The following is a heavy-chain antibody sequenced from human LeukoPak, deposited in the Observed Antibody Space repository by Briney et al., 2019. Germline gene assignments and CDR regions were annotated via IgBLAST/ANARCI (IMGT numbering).Heavy chain of an antibody. V-gene: IGHV3-11*04. CDR1: GFTFSDYY. CDR3: ARADCSSTSCYELDY. CDR2: ISSSDTTI. Sequence: PRGSLRLSCAGSGFTFSDYYMSWIRQAPGKGLEWVSYISSSDTTIYYADSVKGRFTISRDNAQNSLYLQMNTLRADDTAVYYCARADCSSTSCYELDYWGQGTLVTVSS. J-gene: IGHJ4*02. D-gene: IGHD2-2*01.